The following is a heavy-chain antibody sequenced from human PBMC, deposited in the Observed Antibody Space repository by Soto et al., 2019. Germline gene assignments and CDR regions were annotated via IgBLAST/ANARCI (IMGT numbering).Heavy chain of an antibody. CDR2: ISASGSTA. Sequence: EVQLLESRGGLVQPGGSLRLSCAASGFIFSNYAMNWVRQAPGKGLEWVSAISASGSTAYYADSVKGRFTISRDNSKNTXXLQMNSLGAEDTAVYYCAKGDRGYCSGGSCYLGDYWGQGTLVTVSS. CDR3: AKGDRGYCSGGSCYLGDY. J-gene: IGHJ4*02. D-gene: IGHD2-15*01. V-gene: IGHV3-23*01. CDR1: GFIFSNYA.